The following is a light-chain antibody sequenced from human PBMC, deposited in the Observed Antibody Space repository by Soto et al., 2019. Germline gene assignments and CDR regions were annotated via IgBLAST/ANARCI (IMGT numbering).Light chain of an antibody. V-gene: IGKV3-20*01. Sequence: EIVLTQSPGTLSLSPGERATLSCRASQSVSSRNLAWYQQKPGQAPRLLIYGASSRATGIPDRFSGSGSGTDFTLTISRLEPEDFAVYYCQKYGSSSYTFGQGTTLEIK. CDR1: QSVSSRN. CDR3: QKYGSSSYT. J-gene: IGKJ2*01. CDR2: GAS.